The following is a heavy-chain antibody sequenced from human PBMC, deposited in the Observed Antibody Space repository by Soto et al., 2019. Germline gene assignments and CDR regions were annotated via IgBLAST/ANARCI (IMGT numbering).Heavy chain of an antibody. J-gene: IGHJ4*02. Sequence: ASVKVSCKASGYTFTSYYMHWVRQAPGQGLEWMGIINPSGGSTSYAQKFQGRVTMTRDTSTSTVYMELSSLRSEDTAVYYCARAPSIYDSSGYYSSRFDYWGQGTLVTVSS. CDR1: GYTFTSYY. CDR3: ARAPSIYDSSGYYSSRFDY. CDR2: INPSGGST. V-gene: IGHV1-46*01. D-gene: IGHD3-22*01.